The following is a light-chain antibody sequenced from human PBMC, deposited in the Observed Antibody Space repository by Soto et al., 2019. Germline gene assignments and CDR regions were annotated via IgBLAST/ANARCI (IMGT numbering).Light chain of an antibody. Sequence: SYELTQPPSVSVSPGQTARLTCSGDALPKQYAYWYQQKPGQAPEPVIYIDSETPSGIRERAAGSSSVTTVTLTISGVQAEDDADDYCQSADSSGTDPVVFGGGTKVTVL. CDR1: ALPKQY. CDR3: QSADSSGTDPVV. J-gene: IGLJ2*01. V-gene: IGLV3-25*03. CDR2: IDS.